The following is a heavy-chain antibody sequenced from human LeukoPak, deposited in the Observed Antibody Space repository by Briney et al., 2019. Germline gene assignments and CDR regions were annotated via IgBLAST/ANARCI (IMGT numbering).Heavy chain of an antibody. D-gene: IGHD1-26*01. J-gene: IGHJ4*02. CDR1: GFIFSNYW. CDR3: ARSIGATHFDY. Sequence: GGSLRLSCAASGFIFSNYWMHWVRQSPGKGLVWVSRISKDGSFASYADSVKGRFTISRDNSKNTLYLQMNSLRAEDTAVYYCARSIGATHFDYWGQGTLVTVSS. CDR2: ISKDGSFA. V-gene: IGHV3-74*01.